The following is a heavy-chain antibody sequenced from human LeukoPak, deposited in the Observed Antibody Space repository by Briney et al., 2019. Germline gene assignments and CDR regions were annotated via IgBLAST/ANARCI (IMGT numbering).Heavy chain of an antibody. CDR2: IYYSGST. V-gene: IGHV4-31*03. CDR1: GGSISSGGYY. CDR3: ARARSAAGNFDY. D-gene: IGHD6-13*01. Sequence: SQTLTLTCTVSGGSISSGGYYWSWIRQHPGKGLEWIGYIYYSGSTYYNPSLKSRVTISADTSKNQFSLKLSSVTAADTAVYYCARARSAAGNFDYWGQGTLVTVSS. J-gene: IGHJ4*02.